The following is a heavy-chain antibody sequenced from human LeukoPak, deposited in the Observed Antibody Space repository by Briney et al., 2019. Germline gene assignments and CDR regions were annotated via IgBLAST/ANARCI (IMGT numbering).Heavy chain of an antibody. D-gene: IGHD1-26*01. CDR1: GYTFTGYY. J-gene: IGHJ4*02. CDR2: INPNSGGT. Sequence: ASVKVSCKASGYTFTGYYMHWVRQAPGQGLEWMGWINPNSGGTNYAQKFQGRVTMTRDTSISTAYMELSSLRSEDTAVYYCAREESGSQYFDYWGQGTLVTVFS. V-gene: IGHV1-2*02. CDR3: AREESGSQYFDY.